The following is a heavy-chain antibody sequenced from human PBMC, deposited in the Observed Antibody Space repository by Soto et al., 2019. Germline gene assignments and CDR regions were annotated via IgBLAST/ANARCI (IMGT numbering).Heavy chain of an antibody. V-gene: IGHV1-69*06. CDR2: IIPIFGTA. J-gene: IGHJ4*02. CDR1: GGTFSSYA. Sequence: GASVKVSCKASGGTFSSYAISWVRQAPGQGLEWMGGIIPIFGTANYAQKFQGRVTITADKSTSTAYMELSSLRSEDTAVYYCARDRYYYDSSGYYYSFDYWGQGTLVTVSS. D-gene: IGHD3-22*01. CDR3: ARDRYYYDSSGYYYSFDY.